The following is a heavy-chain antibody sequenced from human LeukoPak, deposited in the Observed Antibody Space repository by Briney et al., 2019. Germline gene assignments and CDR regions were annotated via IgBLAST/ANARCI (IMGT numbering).Heavy chain of an antibody. CDR3: ARRYYDFWSGHTRGYFDY. CDR1: GYTLTELS. V-gene: IGHV1-24*01. Sequence: GASVKVSCKVSGYTLTELSMHWVRQAPGKGLEWMGGFDPEDGETIYAQKFQGRVTMTEDTSTDTAYMELSSLRSEDTAVYYCARRYYDFWSGHTRGYFDYWGQGTLVTVSS. D-gene: IGHD3-3*01. CDR2: FDPEDGET. J-gene: IGHJ4*02.